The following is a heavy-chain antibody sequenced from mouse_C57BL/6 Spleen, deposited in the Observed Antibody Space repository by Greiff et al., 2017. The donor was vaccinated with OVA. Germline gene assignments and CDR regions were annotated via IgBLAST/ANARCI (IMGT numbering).Heavy chain of an antibody. V-gene: IGHV1-26*01. J-gene: IGHJ3*01. Sequence: EVQLQQSGPELVKPGASVKISCKASGYTFTDYYMNWVKQSHGKSLEWIGDINPNNGGTSYNQKFKGKATLTVDKSSSTAYMELRSLTSEDSAVYYCAYGSSSWFAYWGQGTLVTVSA. D-gene: IGHD1-1*01. CDR2: INPNNGGT. CDR3: AYGSSSWFAY. CDR1: GYTFTDYY.